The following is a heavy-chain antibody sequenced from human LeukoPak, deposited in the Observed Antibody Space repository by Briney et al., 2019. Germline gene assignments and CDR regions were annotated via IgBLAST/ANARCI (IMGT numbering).Heavy chain of an antibody. V-gene: IGHV1-18*01. J-gene: IGHJ6*02. CDR3: AREAYYDFWSGYYSPSSHYYYYYGMDV. CDR1: GYTFTSYG. Sequence: GASVTVSCKASGYTFTSYGISWVRQAPGQGLEWMGWISAYNGNTNYAQKLQGRVTMTTDTSTSTAYMELRSLRSDDTAVYYCAREAYYDFWSGYYSPSSHYYYYYGMDVWGQGTTVTVSS. CDR2: ISAYNGNT. D-gene: IGHD3-3*01.